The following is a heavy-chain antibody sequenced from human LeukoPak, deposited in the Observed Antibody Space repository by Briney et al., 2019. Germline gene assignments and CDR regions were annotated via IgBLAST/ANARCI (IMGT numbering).Heavy chain of an antibody. D-gene: IGHD1-26*01. CDR2: IYASGST. V-gene: IGHV4-4*09. J-gene: IGHJ4*02. CDR1: TGSISSYY. Sequence: SETLSLTCTVSTGSISSYYWSWIRQPPGKELEWIGYIYASGSTNYNPSLKSRVTISVDASKNQFSLKLSSVTAAYTAVYYCARQRGTYLGDFNYWGQGTLVTVSS. CDR3: ARQRGTYLGDFNY.